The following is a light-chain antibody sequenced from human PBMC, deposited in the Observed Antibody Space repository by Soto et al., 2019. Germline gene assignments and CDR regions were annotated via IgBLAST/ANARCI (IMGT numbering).Light chain of an antibody. CDR1: QSVSSN. J-gene: IGKJ1*01. Sequence: EIVMTQSPATLSVSPGERATLSCRASQSVSSNLAWFQQKPGQAPGLLMYSTSTRATGIPVRFSGSGSGTEFTLTISSLQSEDFAVYYCQQYNDRPGTFGQGTKVEIK. CDR2: STS. CDR3: QQYNDRPGT. V-gene: IGKV3-15*01.